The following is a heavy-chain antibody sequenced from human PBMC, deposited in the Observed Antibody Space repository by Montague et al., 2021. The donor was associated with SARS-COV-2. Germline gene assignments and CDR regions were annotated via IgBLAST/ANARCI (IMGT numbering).Heavy chain of an antibody. D-gene: IGHD6-13*01. CDR2: INHTGSA. V-gene: IGHV4-34*01. Sequence: SETLSLTCAVYSGSFSDFYWTWIRQSPGKGLEWIGEINHTGSATYNPSLKSRVTISVDTSKNQFSLKLSSVTAADTAVYYCARGAGYSSSWYLAFEIWGQGTMVTVSS. CDR1: SGSFSDFY. CDR3: ARGAGYSSSWYLAFEI. J-gene: IGHJ3*02.